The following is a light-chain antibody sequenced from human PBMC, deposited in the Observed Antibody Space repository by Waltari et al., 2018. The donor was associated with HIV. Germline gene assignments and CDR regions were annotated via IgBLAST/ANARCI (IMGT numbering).Light chain of an antibody. CDR2: LNSDGSH. V-gene: IGLV4-69*01. CDR3: QTWGTGIQV. J-gene: IGLJ1*01. Sequence: QLVLTQSPSASASLGASVKLTCTLSSGHSHYAIAWHQQQPEKGPRYLMNLNSDGSHTKGDGIPDRFSGASSGAERYLTISTLQSEDEADYYCQTWGTGIQVFGSGTKVTVL. CDR1: SGHSHYA.